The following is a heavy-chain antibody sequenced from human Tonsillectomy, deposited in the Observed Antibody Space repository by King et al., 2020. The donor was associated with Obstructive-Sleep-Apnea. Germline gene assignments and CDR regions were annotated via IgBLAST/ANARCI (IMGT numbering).Heavy chain of an antibody. J-gene: IGHJ6*02. CDR1: GYSFTSYW. CDR2: IFPADSDT. Sequence: QLVQSGTEVKKPGESLTISCKDSGYSFTSYWIGWVRQMPGKGLEWMEIIFPADSDTRYNPSFQGRVTISADKSISTAYLQWSSLKASDTAMYYCARQQSYYYGMDVWGQGTTVTVSS. V-gene: IGHV5-51*01. D-gene: IGHD6-19*01. CDR3: ARQQSYYYGMDV.